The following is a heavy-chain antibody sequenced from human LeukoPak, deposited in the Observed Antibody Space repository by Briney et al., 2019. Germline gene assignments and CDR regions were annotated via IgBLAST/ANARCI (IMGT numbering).Heavy chain of an antibody. Sequence: ASVKVSCKASGYTFTSYAISWVRQAPGQGLEWMGWISAYNGNTNYAQKLQGRVTMTTDTSTSTAYMELRSLRSDDTAVYYCARDLGTTVTTFLDYWGQGTLVTVSS. J-gene: IGHJ4*02. V-gene: IGHV1-18*01. CDR2: ISAYNGNT. CDR1: GYTFTSYA. D-gene: IGHD4-11*01. CDR3: ARDLGTTVTTFLDY.